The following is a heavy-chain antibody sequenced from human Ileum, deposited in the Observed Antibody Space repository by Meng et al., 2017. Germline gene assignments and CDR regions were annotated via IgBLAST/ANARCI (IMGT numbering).Heavy chain of an antibody. D-gene: IGHD4-17*01. CDR2: IYYGGST. CDR1: SGSFTNNNYY. J-gene: IGHJ4*02. V-gene: IGHV4-39*01. Sequence: QLRLQESGPGLVKPAETLSLTCSVSSGSFTNNNYYWVWIRRPHGKGLEWIGSIYYGGSTYYNPSLKSRVTISVDTSTNQFSLKLISVTAADTAVYYCARRAHYGDPPRWGQGTLVTVSS. CDR3: ARRAHYGDPPR.